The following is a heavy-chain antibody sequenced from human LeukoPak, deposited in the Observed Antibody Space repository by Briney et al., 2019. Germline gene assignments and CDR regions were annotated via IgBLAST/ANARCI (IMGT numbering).Heavy chain of an antibody. CDR1: GFTFSSYA. V-gene: IGHV3-23*01. CDR3: ARRVVPVLYCSGGSCYFDY. CDR2: ISGSGGST. D-gene: IGHD2-15*01. J-gene: IGHJ4*02. Sequence: QPGGSLRLSCAASGFTFSSYAMSWVRQAPGKGLEWVSAISGSGGSTYYADSVRGRFTISRDNSKNTLYLQMNSLRAEDTAVYYCARRVVPVLYCSGGSCYFDYWGQGTLVTVSS.